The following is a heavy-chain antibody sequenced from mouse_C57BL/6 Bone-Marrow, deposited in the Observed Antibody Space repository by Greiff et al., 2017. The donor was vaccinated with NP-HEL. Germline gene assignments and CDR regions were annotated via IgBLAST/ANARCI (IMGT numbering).Heavy chain of an antibody. J-gene: IGHJ3*01. CDR1: GYTFTSYW. V-gene: IGHV1-64*01. CDR3: ARGTTVVDRGTWFAY. Sequence: QVQLQQPGAELVKPGASVKLSCKASGYTFTSYWMHWVKQRPGQGLEWIGMIHPNSGSTNYNEKFKSKATLTVDKSSRPAYMQLSSLTSEDSAVYYCARGTTVVDRGTWFAYWGQGTLVTVSA. CDR2: IHPNSGST. D-gene: IGHD1-1*01.